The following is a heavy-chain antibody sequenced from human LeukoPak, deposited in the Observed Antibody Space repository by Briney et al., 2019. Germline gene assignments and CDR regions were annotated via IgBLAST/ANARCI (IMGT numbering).Heavy chain of an antibody. V-gene: IGHV4-39*01. CDR2: IYYSGST. J-gene: IGHJ4*02. CDR3: ARLTEYPDY. D-gene: IGHD1-14*01. Sequence: SETLSLTCTVYGGSISSSNYYWGWIRQPPGKGLEWIGSIYYSGSTYYKPSLKSRVTIYVDTSKDQFSLKLSSVTAADTGVYYCARLTEYPDYWGQGTLVTVSS. CDR1: GGSISSSNYY.